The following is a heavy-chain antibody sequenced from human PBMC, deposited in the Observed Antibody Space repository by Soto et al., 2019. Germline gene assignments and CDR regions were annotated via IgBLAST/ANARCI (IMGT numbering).Heavy chain of an antibody. CDR2: INHSGST. CDR1: GGSFSGYY. D-gene: IGHD3-16*01. Sequence: SETLSLTCAVYGGSFSGYYWSWIRQPPGKGLEWIGEINHSGSTNYNPSLKSRVTISVDTSKNQFSLKLSSVTAVDTAVYYCARGMDRGDYWGQGTLVTVSS. CDR3: ARGMDRGDY. J-gene: IGHJ4*02. V-gene: IGHV4-34*01.